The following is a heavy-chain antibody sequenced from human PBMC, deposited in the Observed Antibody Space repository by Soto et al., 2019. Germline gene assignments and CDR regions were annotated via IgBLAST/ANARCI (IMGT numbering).Heavy chain of an antibody. CDR1: CGSFSDYY. CDR2: INHSGST. Sequence: SEILSLTCAVFCGSFSDYYWSWIRQPPGKGLEWIGEINHSGSTNYNPSLKSRVTISVDTSKNQFSLKLSSVTAADTAVYYCARAPLQKYYDFWSGYHYYFDYWGQGTLVTVSS. J-gene: IGHJ4*02. CDR3: ARAPLQKYYDFWSGYHYYFDY. V-gene: IGHV4-34*01. D-gene: IGHD3-3*01.